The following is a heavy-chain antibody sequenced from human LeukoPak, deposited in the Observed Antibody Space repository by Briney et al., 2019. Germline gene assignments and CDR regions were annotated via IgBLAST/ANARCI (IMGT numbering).Heavy chain of an antibody. Sequence: GGSLRLSCAASGFTFSSYAMSWVRQAPGKGLEWVSAISGSGGSTYYAGSVKGRFTISRDNSKNTLYLQMNSLRAEDTAVYYCAKDLQQLVLLYFQHWGQGTLVTVSS. D-gene: IGHD6-13*01. J-gene: IGHJ1*01. CDR3: AKDLQQLVLLYFQH. CDR2: ISGSGGST. CDR1: GFTFSSYA. V-gene: IGHV3-23*01.